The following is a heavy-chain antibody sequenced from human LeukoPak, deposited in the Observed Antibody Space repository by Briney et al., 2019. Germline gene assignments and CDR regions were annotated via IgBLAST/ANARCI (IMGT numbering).Heavy chain of an antibody. CDR2: GDYSGGT. CDR3: ARDRPDNGDFSFDY. CDR1: GDSFTSVTDY. J-gene: IGHJ4*02. D-gene: IGHD4-17*01. Sequence: SETLSLTCTVSGDSFTSVTDYWAWIRQPPGKGLEWIATGDYSGGTYYNPSFESRVAISADMSKNQISLQLTSVTGADTAVYYCARDRPDNGDFSFDYWGQGILVTVSS. V-gene: IGHV4-39*07.